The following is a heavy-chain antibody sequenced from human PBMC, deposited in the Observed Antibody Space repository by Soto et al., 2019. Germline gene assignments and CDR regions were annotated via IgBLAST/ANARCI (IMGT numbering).Heavy chain of an antibody. V-gene: IGHV1-2*04. Sequence: ASVKVSCKASGYTFTGYYMHWVRQAPGQGLEWMGWINPNSGGTNYAQKFQGWVTMTRDTSISTAYMELSRLRSDDTAVYYCARAPYCSGGRCYPFDYCGQRLLITV. CDR1: GYTFTGYY. CDR3: ARAPYCSGGRCYPFDY. D-gene: IGHD2-15*01. CDR2: INPNSGGT. J-gene: IGHJ4*02.